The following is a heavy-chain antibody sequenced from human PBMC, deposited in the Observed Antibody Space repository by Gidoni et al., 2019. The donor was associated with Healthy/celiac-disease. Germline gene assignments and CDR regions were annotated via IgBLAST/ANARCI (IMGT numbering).Heavy chain of an antibody. CDR1: GFTFSSYA. D-gene: IGHD6-13*01. Sequence: QVQLVESGGGVVQPGRSLRLSCAASGFTFSSYAMHWVRQAPGKGLEWVAVISYDGSNKYYADSVKGRFTISRDNSKNTLYLQMNSLRAEDTAVYYCATEKSAATMGYWFDPWGQGTLVTVSS. V-gene: IGHV3-30-3*01. CDR2: ISYDGSNK. CDR3: ATEKSAATMGYWFDP. J-gene: IGHJ5*02.